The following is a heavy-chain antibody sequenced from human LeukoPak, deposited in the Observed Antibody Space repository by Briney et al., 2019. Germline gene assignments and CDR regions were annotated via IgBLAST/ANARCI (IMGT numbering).Heavy chain of an antibody. CDR2: IYYIWST. J-gene: IGHJ4*02. CDR3: ARIMLSWREFDC. Sequence: SETLSLTCTVSGGSIRSYYWSWIRQPPGKGLEWMGDIYYIWSTNYNPSLKGRVPISVGTSKNQCSLRLSSVTAAHTAVYYCARIMLSWREFDCWGQGTLVTVSS. V-gene: IGHV4-59*01. CDR1: GGSIRSYY. D-gene: IGHD1-26*01.